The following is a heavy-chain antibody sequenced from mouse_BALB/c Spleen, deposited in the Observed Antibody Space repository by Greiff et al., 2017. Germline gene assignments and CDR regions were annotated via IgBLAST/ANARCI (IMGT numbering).Heavy chain of an antibody. CDR1: GYTFTSYW. J-gene: IGHJ2*01. CDR2: IYPSDSYT. Sequence: QVQLQQPGAELVRPGASVKLSCKASGYTFTSYWINWVKQRPGQGLEWIGNIYPSDSYTNYNQKFKDKATLTVDKSSSTAYMQLSSPTSEDSAVYYCTSFNWADYWGQGTTLTVSS. CDR3: TSFNWADY. D-gene: IGHD4-1*02. V-gene: IGHV1-69*02.